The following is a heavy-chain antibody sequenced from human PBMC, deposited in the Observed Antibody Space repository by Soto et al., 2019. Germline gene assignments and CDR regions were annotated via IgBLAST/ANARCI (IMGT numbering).Heavy chain of an antibody. V-gene: IGHV3-21*01. CDR3: ARFNVVDSVSYCFLYYYGMDV. J-gene: IGHJ6*02. D-gene: IGHD1-26*01. CDR1: GFTFSSYS. CDR2: ISSSSSYI. Sequence: GGSLRLSCAASGFTFSSYSMNWVRQAPGKGLEWVSSISSSSSYIYYADSVKGRFTISRDNAKNSLYLKMNSLSADDTAVYYCARFNVVDSVSYCFLYYYGMDVWGQGTTVSVSS.